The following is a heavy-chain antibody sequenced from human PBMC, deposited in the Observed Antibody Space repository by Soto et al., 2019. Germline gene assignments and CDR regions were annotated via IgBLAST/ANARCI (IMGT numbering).Heavy chain of an antibody. CDR3: ITYGDFGSGHYPQ. CDR2: IKSKTDGGTV. D-gene: IGHD3-3*01. V-gene: IGHV3-15*07. Sequence: GGSLRLSCAVSGVTLSNVWMNWVRQAPGKGPEWVGRIKSKTDGGTVEYAAPVKDRFTISRDDSRDTFYLEMNSLKSEDTAMYYCITYGDFGSGHYPQWGQGILVTVSS. J-gene: IGHJ4*02. CDR1: GVTLSNVW.